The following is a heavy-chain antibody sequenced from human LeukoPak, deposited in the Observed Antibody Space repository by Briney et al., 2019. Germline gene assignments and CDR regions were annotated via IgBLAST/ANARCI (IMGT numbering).Heavy chain of an antibody. CDR2: ISSSSSYI. CDR3: ARARITMVRGDMNYYGMDV. D-gene: IGHD3-10*01. V-gene: IGHV3-21*01. Sequence: GGSLRLSCAASGFTFSSYSMNWVRQAPGKGLEWVSPISSSSSYINYADSVKGRFTISRDNAKNSLYLQMNSLRAEDTAVYYCARARITMVRGDMNYYGMDVWGQGATVTVSS. CDR1: GFTFSSYS. J-gene: IGHJ6*02.